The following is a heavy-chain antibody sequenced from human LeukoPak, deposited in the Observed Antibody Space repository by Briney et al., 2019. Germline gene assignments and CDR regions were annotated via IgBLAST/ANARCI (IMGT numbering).Heavy chain of an antibody. CDR3: ARSPTVTTSSYYYYYYYMDV. Sequence: GGSLRLSCAASGFTFSSYAMSWVRQAPGKGLEWVSAISGSGGSTYYADSVKGRFTISRDNSKNTLYLQMNSLRAEDTAVYYCARSPTVTTSSYYYYYYYMDVWGKGTTVTVSS. J-gene: IGHJ6*03. D-gene: IGHD4-17*01. CDR1: GFTFSSYA. V-gene: IGHV3-23*01. CDR2: ISGSGGST.